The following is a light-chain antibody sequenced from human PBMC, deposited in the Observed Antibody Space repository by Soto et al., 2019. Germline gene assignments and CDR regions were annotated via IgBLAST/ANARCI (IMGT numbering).Light chain of an antibody. V-gene: IGKV1-5*01. CDR2: DAS. CDR1: QSISRW. J-gene: IGKJ5*01. CDR3: QQYNTYST. Sequence: DSQMTQSPSTLSASVVDRVTITCRASQSISRWLAWYQQKPGKAPKALIYDASTLRSGVPSRFSGGGSGTEFTLTISSLQPDDFATYYCQQYNTYSTFGQGTRLEIK.